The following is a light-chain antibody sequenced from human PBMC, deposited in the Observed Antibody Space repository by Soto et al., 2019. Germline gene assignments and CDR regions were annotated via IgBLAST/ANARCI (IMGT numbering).Light chain of an antibody. J-gene: IGLJ3*02. CDR3: ETWDRNTPGV. CDR1: SGHTTYI. V-gene: IGLV4-60*02. CDR2: VEGSGSY. Sequence: QLVLTQSSSASASLGSSVKLTCTLSSGHTTYIIAWHQQQPGKAPRYLMKVEGSGSYNKGSGVPDRFSGSSSGADRYLTISNLQFEDESDYYCETWDRNTPGVFGGGTKLTVL.